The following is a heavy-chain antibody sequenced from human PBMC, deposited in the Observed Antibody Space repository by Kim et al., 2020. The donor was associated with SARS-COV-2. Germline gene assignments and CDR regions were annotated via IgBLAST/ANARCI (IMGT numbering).Heavy chain of an antibody. D-gene: IGHD6-19*01. J-gene: IGHJ3*02. Sequence: ASVKVSCKASGYTFTDYGISWVRQAPGQGLEWMGWIDTYNGRTNYAQKLRGRVTMTTDTSTSTTYMELRSLRSDDTAVFYCARDFRSGLDNVEIWGQG. V-gene: IGHV1-18*01. CDR3: ARDFRSGLDNVEI. CDR1: GYTFTDYG. CDR2: IDTYNGRT.